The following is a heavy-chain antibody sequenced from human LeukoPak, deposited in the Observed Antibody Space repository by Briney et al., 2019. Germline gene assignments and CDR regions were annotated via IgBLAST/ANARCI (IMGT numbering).Heavy chain of an antibody. CDR2: FYASGTT. V-gene: IGHV4-4*07. CDR1: GGSIVSHY. J-gene: IGHJ4*02. D-gene: IGHD6-13*01. CDR3: AKDSSTWGNLAGHFDS. Sequence: SETLSLTCTVSGGSIVSHYWNWIRQPAGRGLEWIGRFYASGTTNTSPSLKSRVTMSVDTSKNQFSLKLSSVTAADTAVYYCAKDSSTWGNLAGHFDSWGQGTLVTVSS.